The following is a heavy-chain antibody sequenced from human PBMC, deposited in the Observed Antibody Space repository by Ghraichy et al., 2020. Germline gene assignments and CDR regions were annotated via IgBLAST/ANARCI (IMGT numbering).Heavy chain of an antibody. CDR1: GFTFSSYS. CDR3: ARAQYYDFWSGYNTRFDS. Sequence: GGSLRLSCAASGFTFSSYSMNWVRQAPGKGLEWVSYISSSRSTIYYADSVKGRFTISRDNAKNSLYLQMNSLRVEDTAVYYCARAQYYDFWSGYNTRFDSWGQGTLVTVSS. J-gene: IGHJ4*02. CDR2: ISSSRSTI. V-gene: IGHV3-48*01. D-gene: IGHD3-3*01.